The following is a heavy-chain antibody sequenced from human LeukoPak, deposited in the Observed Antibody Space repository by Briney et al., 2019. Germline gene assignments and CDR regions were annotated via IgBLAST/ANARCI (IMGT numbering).Heavy chain of an antibody. D-gene: IGHD5-18*01. V-gene: IGHV4-59*01. Sequence: SETLSLTCTVSGGSISSYYWSWIRQPPGKGLEWVGYIYYSGSTNYNPSLKRRGTISVYTSKNHVSLKLSSVTAADTAVYYCARGRKYTSGYRVTELGSGYSDYLGQGTLVTVSS. CDR1: GGSISSYY. CDR3: ARGRKYTSGYRVTELGSGYSDY. CDR2: IYYSGST. J-gene: IGHJ4*02.